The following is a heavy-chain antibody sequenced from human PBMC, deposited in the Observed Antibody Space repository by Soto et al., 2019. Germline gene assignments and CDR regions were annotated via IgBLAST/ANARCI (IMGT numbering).Heavy chain of an antibody. CDR3: VKNSGWFNT. Sequence: GGSLRLSCAASGFTFGTTDMSWVRQAPGEGLEWVSTIDGSGGIAYYADSVKGRFTISRDNSRNTVYLQMNSLRGDDTALYYCVKNSGWFNTWGQGALVTVSS. D-gene: IGHD3-10*01. J-gene: IGHJ5*02. CDR1: GFTFGTTD. CDR2: IDGSGGIA. V-gene: IGHV3-23*01.